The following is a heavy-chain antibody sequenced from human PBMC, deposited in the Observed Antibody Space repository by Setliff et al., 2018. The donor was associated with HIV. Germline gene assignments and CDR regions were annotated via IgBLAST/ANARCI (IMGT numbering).Heavy chain of an antibody. J-gene: IGHJ4*02. Sequence: SVKVSCKASGGTFVSYAFTWVRQAPGQGLEWMGGFTPILGIPTYAQKFQGRVTITADTSTSTAYMELSSLRSEDTAVYYCARGWMATLNGPIGYWGQGTLVTVS. CDR3: ARGWMATLNGPIGY. CDR2: FTPILGIP. D-gene: IGHD5-12*01. V-gene: IGHV1-69*10. CDR1: GGTFVSYA.